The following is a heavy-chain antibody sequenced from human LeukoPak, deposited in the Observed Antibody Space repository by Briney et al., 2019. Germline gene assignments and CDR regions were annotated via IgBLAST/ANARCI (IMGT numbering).Heavy chain of an antibody. J-gene: IGHJ4*02. CDR1: GFTFNTYA. Sequence: GGSLRLSCAVSGFTFNTYAMSWVRQAPGKGLEWVSAISGSGGRTYYADSVKGRFTISRDNSKNTLYLQMNSLGVEDTAVYYCVKEHPTRGYGDYWGQGTLVTVSS. D-gene: IGHD5-18*01. CDR3: VKEHPTRGYGDY. CDR2: ISGSGGRT. V-gene: IGHV3-23*01.